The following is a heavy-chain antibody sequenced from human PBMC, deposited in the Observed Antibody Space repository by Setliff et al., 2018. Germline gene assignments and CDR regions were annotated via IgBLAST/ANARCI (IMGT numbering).Heavy chain of an antibody. V-gene: IGHV4-38-2*01. J-gene: IGHJ3*01. D-gene: IGHD3-3*01. CDR3: ARIAYFDFWRGFGVGAFDL. CDR2: IYHGGNI. CDR1: SYSISRGYY. Sequence: SETLSLTCDVSSYSISRGYYWGWIRQAPGKGLEFIGSIYHGGNIVYNPSLESRVTISVDTSKNQFSLKLSSVTAADTAVYYCARIAYFDFWRGFGVGAFDLWGHGSVVTVSS.